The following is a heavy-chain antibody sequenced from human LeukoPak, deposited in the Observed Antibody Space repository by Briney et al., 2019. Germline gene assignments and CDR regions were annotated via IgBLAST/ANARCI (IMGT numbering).Heavy chain of an antibody. D-gene: IGHD1-26*01. CDR1: GFTFSTYN. Sequence: PGGSLRLSCAASGFTFSTYNMNWVRQAPGKGLLWVSFISSGSESRYYANSVKGRVTVPRDKAKTPLYLQMNSLRDEDTAVYYCARNPAGIGDYLGQGTLVTVSS. CDR3: ARNPAGIGDY. CDR2: ISSGSESR. V-gene: IGHV3-48*02. J-gene: IGHJ4*02.